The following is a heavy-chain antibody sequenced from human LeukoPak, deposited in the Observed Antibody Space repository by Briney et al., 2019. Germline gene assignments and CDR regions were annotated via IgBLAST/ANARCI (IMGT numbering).Heavy chain of an antibody. CDR2: IYPGDSDT. D-gene: IGHD3-16*01. CDR3: AGGDHYYAVGVIDY. J-gene: IGHJ4*02. V-gene: IGHV5-51*01. Sequence: GVSLKISCKGSGYSFTSYWIGWERQMPGKSLEWMRIIYPGDSDTRYSPSFQGQVTISADKSISTAYLQWSSLKASDTAMYYWAGGDHYYAVGVIDYWGQGTLVTVSS. CDR1: GYSFTSYW.